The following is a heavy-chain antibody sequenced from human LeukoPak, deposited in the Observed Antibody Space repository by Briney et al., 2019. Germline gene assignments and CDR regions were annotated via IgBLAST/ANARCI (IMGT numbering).Heavy chain of an antibody. CDR1: GFTFSSYA. Sequence: GGSLRLSCAASGFTFSSYAMTWVRQAPGKGLEWVSSISGSDDTTYFADSVKGRFTISRDNSKNTLYLQMNSLRGEDTAVYYCAKGWRVWANCGGDCLHYWGQGTLVTVSS. J-gene: IGHJ4*02. CDR2: ISGSDDTT. D-gene: IGHD2-21*02. V-gene: IGHV3-23*01. CDR3: AKGWRVWANCGGDCLHY.